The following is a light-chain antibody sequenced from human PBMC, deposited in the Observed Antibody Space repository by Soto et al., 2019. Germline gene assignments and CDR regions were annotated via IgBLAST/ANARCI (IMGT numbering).Light chain of an antibody. CDR2: DVS. V-gene: IGLV2-14*01. CDR3: SSYTRSSTQV. Sequence: QSAPTQPASVSGSPGQSITISCTGTSSDVGGYNYVSWYQQHPGKAPKLMIYDVSNRPSGVSNRFSGSKSGNTASLTISGLQAEDEADYYCSSYTRSSTQVFGTGTKVTVL. CDR1: SSDVGGYNY. J-gene: IGLJ1*01.